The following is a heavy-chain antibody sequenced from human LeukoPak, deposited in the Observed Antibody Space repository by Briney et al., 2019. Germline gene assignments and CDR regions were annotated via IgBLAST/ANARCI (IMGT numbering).Heavy chain of an antibody. V-gene: IGHV3-23*01. J-gene: IGHJ4*02. D-gene: IGHD2-15*01. CDR1: GFTFSSYA. Sequence: GGSLRPSCAASGFTFSSYAMSWVRQAPGKGLEWVSAISGSGGSTYYADSVKGRFTISRDNSKNTLYLQMNSLRAEDTAEYFCAKARAPMVVAAAPVDYWGQGTLVTVSS. CDR2: ISGSGGST. CDR3: AKARAPMVVAAAPVDY.